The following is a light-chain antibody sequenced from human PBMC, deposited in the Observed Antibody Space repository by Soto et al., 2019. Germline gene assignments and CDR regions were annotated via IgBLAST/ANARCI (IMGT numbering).Light chain of an antibody. J-gene: IGKJ4*01. V-gene: IGKV3-11*01. CDR1: QSLNIY. CDR3: QQRVNWPALT. CDR2: DAS. Sequence: EIVLTQSPATLSLSPGERATLSCRASQSLNIYLAWYQQKPGQAPRLLIYDASHRATGIPARFSGSGSGTDFTLTISSVEPEDSAVYYCQQRVNWPALTFGGGTKVEIK.